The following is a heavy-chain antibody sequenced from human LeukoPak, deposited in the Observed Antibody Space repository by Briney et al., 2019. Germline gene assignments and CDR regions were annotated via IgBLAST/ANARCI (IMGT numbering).Heavy chain of an antibody. CDR1: GFTFSYYD. J-gene: IGHJ4*02. Sequence: GGSLRLSCAASGFTFSYYDMSWVRQAPGKGLEWVSTISGSSGSTYYADSVKGRFSVSRANSKNTLYLQMNSLSAEDTAVYYCAKDRVLRDDGWVFDFWGQGTLVTVSS. CDR2: ISGSSGST. V-gene: IGHV3-23*01. CDR3: AKDRVLRDDGWVFDF. D-gene: IGHD5-24*01.